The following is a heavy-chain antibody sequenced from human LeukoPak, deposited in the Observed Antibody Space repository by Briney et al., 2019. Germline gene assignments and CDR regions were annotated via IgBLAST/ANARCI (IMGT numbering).Heavy chain of an antibody. CDR1: GFIFSTYT. D-gene: IGHD4-17*01. CDR2: ITSSSTYI. CDR3: ARVATVTTDFDY. Sequence: GGSLRLSCAASGFIFSTYTMTWVRQAPGKGLEWVSSITSSSTYIYYADSLKGRFTISRDNTKNSLFLQMNSLRAEDTAVYYCARVATVTTDFDYWGLGTLVTVSS. V-gene: IGHV3-21*01. J-gene: IGHJ4*02.